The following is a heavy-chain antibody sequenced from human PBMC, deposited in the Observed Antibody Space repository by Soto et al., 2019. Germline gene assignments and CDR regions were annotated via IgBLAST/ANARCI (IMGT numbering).Heavy chain of an antibody. CDR1: GFTFTRYS. CDR3: ARESEDLTSNFDY. CDR2: ISSTTNYI. J-gene: IGHJ4*02. Sequence: GGSLRLSCAASGFTFTRYSINWVRQAPGKGLEWVSSISSTTNYIYYGDSMKGRFTISGDNAKNSLYLEMNSLRAEDTAVYYCARESEDLTSNFDYWGQGTLVIFSS. V-gene: IGHV3-21*06.